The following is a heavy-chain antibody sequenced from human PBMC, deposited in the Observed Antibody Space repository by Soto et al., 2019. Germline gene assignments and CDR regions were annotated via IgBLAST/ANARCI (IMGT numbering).Heavy chain of an antibody. V-gene: IGHV1-3*01. D-gene: IGHD3-22*01. CDR2: MNPKTGNI. CDR1: GYTFVDYA. J-gene: IGHJ5*02. CDR3: TREAVVAENWFDP. Sequence: QVRLVQSGAEVKRPGASVKVSCRASGYTFVDYALHWVRQAPGQGLEWVGWMNPKTGNIKSSHKFEDRVSITRDTATSTAYMELRGLRSEDTAVYFCTREAVVAENWFDPWGQGTLGTVSS.